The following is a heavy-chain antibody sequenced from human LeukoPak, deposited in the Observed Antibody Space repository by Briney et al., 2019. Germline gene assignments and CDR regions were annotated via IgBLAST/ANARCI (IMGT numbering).Heavy chain of an antibody. D-gene: IGHD3-3*01. CDR1: GFTFSNYA. J-gene: IGHJ4*02. Sequence: PGGSLRLSCAASGFTFSNYAMSWVRQAPGKGLEWVSGISNSADSTYYADSVKGRFTISRDNSQNTLYLQMSSLRAEDTAVYYCAKDRDFWSGYYDFDYWGQGTLATVSS. CDR2: ISNSADST. CDR3: AKDRDFWSGYYDFDY. V-gene: IGHV3-23*01.